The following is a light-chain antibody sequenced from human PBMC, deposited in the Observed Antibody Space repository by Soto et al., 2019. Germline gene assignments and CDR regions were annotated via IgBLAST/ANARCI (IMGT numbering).Light chain of an antibody. CDR2: EVV. Sequence: QSVRTEPPSAAGSPGQSVTISCTGTKNDIGVYDFVSWYQHHPGKAPRLIIYEVVQRPSGVPDRFSGSKSGNTASLTVSGLQAADEADYFCKSYAGSNTYVFGSGPKVTVL. CDR1: KNDIGVYDF. V-gene: IGLV2-8*01. CDR3: KSYAGSNTYV. J-gene: IGLJ1*01.